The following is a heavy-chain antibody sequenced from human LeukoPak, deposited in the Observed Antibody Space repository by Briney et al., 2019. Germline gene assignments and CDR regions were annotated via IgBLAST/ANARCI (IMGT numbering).Heavy chain of an antibody. D-gene: IGHD3-9*01. CDR1: GGSISSYY. CDR2: IYYSGST. J-gene: IGHJ4*02. Sequence: SETLSLTCTVSGGSISSYYWSWTRQPPGKGLEWIGYIYYSGSTNYNPSLKSRVAISVDTSKNQFSLKLSSVTAADTAVYYCARTKKDILTGYLFDYWGQGTLVTVSS. CDR3: ARTKKDILTGYLFDY. V-gene: IGHV4-59*01.